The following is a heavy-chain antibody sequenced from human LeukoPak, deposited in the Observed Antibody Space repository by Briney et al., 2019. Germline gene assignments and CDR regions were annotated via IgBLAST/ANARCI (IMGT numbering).Heavy chain of an antibody. D-gene: IGHD3-3*01. J-gene: IGHJ5*02. CDR1: GFTVSSNY. CDR3: ARSPYQRFSPTGWFDP. CDR2: IYSGGST. Sequence: GGSLRLSCAASGFTVSSNYMSWVRQAPGKGLEWVSVIYSGGSTYYADSVKGRFTISRDNSKNTLYLQMNSLRAEDTAVYYCARSPYQRFSPTGWFDPWGQGTLVTVSS. V-gene: IGHV3-53*01.